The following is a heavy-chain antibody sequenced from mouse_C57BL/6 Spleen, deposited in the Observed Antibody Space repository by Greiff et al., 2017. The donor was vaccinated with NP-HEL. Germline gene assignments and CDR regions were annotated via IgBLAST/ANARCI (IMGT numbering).Heavy chain of an antibody. V-gene: IGHV1-52*01. CDR1: GYTFTSYW. J-gene: IGHJ1*03. D-gene: IGHD1-1*01. CDR3: ARHYCGSSYWYFDV. Sequence: VQLQQPGAELVRPGSSVKLSCKASGYTFTSYWMHWVKQRPIQGLEWIGNIDPSDSETHYNQTFKGKATLTVDKSSSTAYMQLSILTCEDSAVDDCARHYCGSSYWYFDVWGKGTTVTVSS. CDR2: IDPSDSET.